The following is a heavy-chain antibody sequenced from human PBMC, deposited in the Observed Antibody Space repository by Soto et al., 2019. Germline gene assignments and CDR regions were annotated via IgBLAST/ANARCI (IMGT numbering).Heavy chain of an antibody. Sequence: GASVKVSCKASGYTFTSYYMHWLRQAPGQGLEWMGIINPSGGSTSYAQKFQGRVTMTRDTSTSTVYMELSSLRSEDTAVYYCARDPHEDDILTGFNWFDPWGQGTLVTVSS. J-gene: IGHJ5*02. CDR2: INPSGGST. V-gene: IGHV1-46*01. CDR1: GYTFTSYY. D-gene: IGHD3-9*01. CDR3: ARDPHEDDILTGFNWFDP.